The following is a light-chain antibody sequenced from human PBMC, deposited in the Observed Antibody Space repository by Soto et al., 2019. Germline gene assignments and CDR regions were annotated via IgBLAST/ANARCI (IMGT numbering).Light chain of an antibody. J-gene: IGKJ1*01. Sequence: EIVMTQSPATLSVSPGERATLSCSASQSVGSNLAWYQLKPGPAPMLLIYGASTRATGIPARFSGSGSGTDFTLTTSSLQSEDFAIYLCQQYNNWPPDRTFVQGTKVEIK. CDR2: GAS. V-gene: IGKV3-15*01. CDR3: QQYNNWPPDRT. CDR1: QSVGSN.